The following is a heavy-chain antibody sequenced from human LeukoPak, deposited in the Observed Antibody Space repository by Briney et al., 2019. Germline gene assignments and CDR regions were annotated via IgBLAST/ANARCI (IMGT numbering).Heavy chain of an antibody. CDR1: GGSISTYF. D-gene: IGHD3-9*01. CDR3: AKTYYDILTGYGGPYYMDV. J-gene: IGHJ6*03. V-gene: IGHV4-59*01. Sequence: PSETLSLTCIVSGGSISTYFWSWIRQPPGKGLEWIGHIYYSGSTNYNPSLKSRVTISVDTSKNQFSLKLSSVTAADTAVYYCAKTYYDILTGYGGPYYMDVWGKGTTVTVSS. CDR2: IYYSGST.